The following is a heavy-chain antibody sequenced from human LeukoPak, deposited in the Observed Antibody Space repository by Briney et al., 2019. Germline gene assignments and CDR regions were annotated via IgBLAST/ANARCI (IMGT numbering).Heavy chain of an antibody. CDR2: ISAYNGNT. J-gene: IGHJ4*02. D-gene: IGHD6-19*01. CDR3: ARAQTPYAGYSSGWPVDY. V-gene: IGHV1-18*01. Sequence: ASVKVSCKASGYTFTSYDINWVRQAPGQGLEWMGWISAYNGNTNYAQKLQGRVTMTTDTSTSTAYMELRSLRSDDTAVYYCARAQTPYAGYSSGWPVDYWGQGTLVTVSS. CDR1: GYTFTSYD.